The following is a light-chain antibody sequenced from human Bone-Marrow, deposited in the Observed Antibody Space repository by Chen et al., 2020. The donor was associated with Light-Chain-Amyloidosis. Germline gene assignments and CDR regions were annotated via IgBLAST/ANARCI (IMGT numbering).Light chain of an antibody. CDR3: QQSYNTPHT. Sequence: DIQMTPSASSLSASVGDRVTITCRASQSISTYLNWYQHKPGVAPRLLIYAASKLQSGVPSRFSGSGSGTDFTLTISSLEPDESATYYCQQSYNTPHTFGQGANLEIK. V-gene: IGKV1-39*01. J-gene: IGKJ2*01. CDR1: QSISTY. CDR2: AAS.